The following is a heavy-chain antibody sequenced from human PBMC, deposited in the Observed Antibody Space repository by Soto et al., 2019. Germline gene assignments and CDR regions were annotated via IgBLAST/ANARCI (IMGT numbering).Heavy chain of an antibody. CDR1: GVTFSSYA. Sequence: EVQLLESGGGLVQPGGSLRLSCAASGVTFSSYAMSWVRQAPGKGLEWVSAISGSGGSTYYADSVKGRFTISRDNAKNTLYLKMNSLRAEDTAVYYCAKEPELWFGELNYYFDYWGQGTLVTVSS. J-gene: IGHJ4*02. CDR2: ISGSGGST. V-gene: IGHV3-23*01. D-gene: IGHD3-10*01. CDR3: AKEPELWFGELNYYFDY.